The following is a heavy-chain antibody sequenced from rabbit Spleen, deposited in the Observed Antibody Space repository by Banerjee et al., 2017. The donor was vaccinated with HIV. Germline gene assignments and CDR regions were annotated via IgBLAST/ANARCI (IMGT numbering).Heavy chain of an antibody. CDR1: GFTISGYW. D-gene: IGHD6-1*01. CDR2: IDPIFSGT. J-gene: IGHJ4*01. CDR3: VRDRGVDYTYGYAGNTYASPFNL. Sequence: QLEESGGRLVQPGGSLTLSCKAFGFTISGYWMNWVRQAPGKGLEWIGFIDPIFSGTYYANWVNGRFTISSHNAQNTLYLQLNSLTAADTATYFCVRDRGVDYTYGYAGNTYASPFNLWGPGTLVTVS. V-gene: IGHV1S7*01.